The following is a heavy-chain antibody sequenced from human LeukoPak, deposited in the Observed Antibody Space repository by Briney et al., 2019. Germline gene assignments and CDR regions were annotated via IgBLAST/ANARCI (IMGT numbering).Heavy chain of an antibody. CDR2: IYYSGTT. V-gene: IGHV4-31*03. J-gene: IGHJ3*02. D-gene: IGHD3-10*01. CDR3: ASRDYGSGSYYKAAFDI. Sequence: SQTLSLTCTVSGGSISSGDYYWSWIRQHPGKGLEWIGYIYYSGTTYDNPSLKSRLTISVATSKNQFSLKLSSVTAADTAVYYCASRDYGSGSYYKAAFDIWGQGTMVTVSS. CDR1: GGSISSGDYY.